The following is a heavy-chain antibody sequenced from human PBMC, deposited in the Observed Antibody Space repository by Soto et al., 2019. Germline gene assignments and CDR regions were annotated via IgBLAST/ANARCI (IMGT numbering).Heavy chain of an antibody. J-gene: IGHJ4*02. D-gene: IGHD3-22*01. CDR3: ARVYYYDSSGYYPFDY. Sequence: SETLSLTCAVYGGSFSGYYWSWIRQPPGKGLEWIGEINHSGSTNHNPSLKSRVTISVDTSKNQFSLKLSSVTAADTAVYYCARVYYYDSSGYYPFDYWGQGTLVTVSS. CDR1: GGSFSGYY. CDR2: INHSGST. V-gene: IGHV4-34*01.